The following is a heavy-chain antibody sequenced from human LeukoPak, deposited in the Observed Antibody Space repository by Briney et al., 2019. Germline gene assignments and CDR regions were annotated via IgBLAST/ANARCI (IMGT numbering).Heavy chain of an antibody. CDR3: ARGGSRITMVRGVDNWFDP. CDR1: VGSFSGYY. D-gene: IGHD3-10*01. V-gene: IGHV4-34*01. J-gene: IGHJ5*02. CDR2: INHSGST. Sequence: SETLSLTCAVYVGSFSGYYWSWIRQPPGKGLEWIGEINHSGSTNYNPSLKSRVTISVDTSKNQFSLKLSSVTAADTAVYYCARGGSRITMVRGVDNWFDPWGQGTLVTVSS.